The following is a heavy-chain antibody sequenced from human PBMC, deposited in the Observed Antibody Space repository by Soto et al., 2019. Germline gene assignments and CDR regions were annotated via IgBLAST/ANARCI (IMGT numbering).Heavy chain of an antibody. J-gene: IGHJ3*02. D-gene: IGHD4-17*01. Sequence: GGSLRLSCAASGFTISTYAMSWVRQAPGKGLEWVSAISAGGSSTYYADSVKGRFTISRDNSMNALSLQISSLRVEDTAVYYCAHPRGYGVFDAYDIWGQGTMVTVSS. CDR1: GFTISTYA. CDR3: AHPRGYGVFDAYDI. V-gene: IGHV3-23*01. CDR2: ISAGGSST.